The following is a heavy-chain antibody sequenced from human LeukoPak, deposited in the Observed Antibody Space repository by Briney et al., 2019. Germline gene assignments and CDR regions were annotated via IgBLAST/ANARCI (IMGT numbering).Heavy chain of an antibody. Sequence: GGSLRLSCAASGFTFSSYAMSWVRQAPGKGLEWVSAISGSGGSTYYADSVKGRFTISRDNSKNTLYLQMNSLRAEDTAVYYCARPARGYYYYGMDVWGPGTTVTVSS. J-gene: IGHJ6*02. CDR2: ISGSGGST. D-gene: IGHD3-10*01. CDR3: ARPARGYYYYGMDV. V-gene: IGHV3-23*01. CDR1: GFTFSSYA.